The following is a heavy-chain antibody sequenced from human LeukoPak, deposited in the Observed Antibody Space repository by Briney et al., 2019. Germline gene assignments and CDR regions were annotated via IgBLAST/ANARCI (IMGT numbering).Heavy chain of an antibody. Sequence: PSETLSLTCTVSGGSISSYYWSWIRQPAGKGLEWIGRIYTSGSTNYNPSLKSRVTMSVDTSKNQFSLKLSSVTAADTAVYYCARDAARGWFGELLYGFDYYYYYMDVWGKGTTVTISS. V-gene: IGHV4-4*07. D-gene: IGHD3-10*01. CDR1: GGSISSYY. CDR3: ARDAARGWFGELLYGFDYYYYYMDV. CDR2: IYTSGST. J-gene: IGHJ6*03.